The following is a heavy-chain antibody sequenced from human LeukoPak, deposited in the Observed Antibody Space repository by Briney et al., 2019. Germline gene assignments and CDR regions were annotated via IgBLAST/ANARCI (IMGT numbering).Heavy chain of an antibody. V-gene: IGHV1-2*02. J-gene: IGHJ3*02. D-gene: IGHD6-13*01. CDR3: ARYPIAAAGTGAFDI. CDR2: INPNSGGT. CDR1: GYTFTGYC. Sequence: GASVKVSCKASGYTFTGYCMHWVRQAPGQGLEWMGWINPNSGGTNYAQKFQGRVTMTRDTSISTAYMELSRLRSDDTAVYYCARYPIAAAGTGAFDIWGQGTMVTVSS.